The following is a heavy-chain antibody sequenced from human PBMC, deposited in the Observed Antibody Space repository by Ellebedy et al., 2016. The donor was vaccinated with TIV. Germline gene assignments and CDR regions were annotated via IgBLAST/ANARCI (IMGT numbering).Heavy chain of an antibody. CDR2: ISDDGSNK. J-gene: IGHJ4*02. D-gene: IGHD4-17*01. CDR3: AKSGWGTVFDY. V-gene: IGHV3-30-3*02. CDR1: GFTFSSYA. Sequence: GESLKISXAASGFTFSSYAMHWVRQAPGKGLEWVAVISDDGSNKYYADSVKGRFTISRDNSKNTLYLQMNSLRAEDTAVYYCAKSGWGTVFDYWGQGTLVTVSS.